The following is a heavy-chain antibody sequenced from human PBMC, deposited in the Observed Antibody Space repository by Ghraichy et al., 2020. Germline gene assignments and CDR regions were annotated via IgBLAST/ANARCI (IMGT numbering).Heavy chain of an antibody. CDR1: GFTFRSSS. J-gene: IGHJ5*02. D-gene: IGHD2-15*01. Sequence: GGSLRLSWPASGFTFRSSSMNWVCQAPGKGLEWVSSISSSSSYIYYADSVKGRFTISRDNAKNSLYLQMNSLRAEDTAVYYCARDSWAKPPAQFDPWGQGTLVTVS. CDR3: ARDSWAKPPAQFDP. V-gene: IGHV3-21*01. CDR2: ISSSSSYI.